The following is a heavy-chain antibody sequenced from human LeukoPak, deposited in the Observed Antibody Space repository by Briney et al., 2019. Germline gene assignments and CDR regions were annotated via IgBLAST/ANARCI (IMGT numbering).Heavy chain of an antibody. J-gene: IGHJ5*02. V-gene: IGHV3-66*02. CDR1: GLTVSGNY. Sequence: GGSLRLSCAPSGLTVSGNYMSWVRQAPGKGLEWVSLIYSGGGTYYADSVKGRFTISRDNSKNTLYLQMNSLRAEDTAVYYCARGIPGTNNWFDPWGQGTLVTVSS. CDR3: ARGIPGTNNWFDP. CDR2: IYSGGGT. D-gene: IGHD1/OR15-1a*01.